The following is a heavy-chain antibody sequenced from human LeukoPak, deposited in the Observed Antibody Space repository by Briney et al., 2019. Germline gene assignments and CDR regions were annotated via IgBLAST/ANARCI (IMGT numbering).Heavy chain of an antibody. CDR3: ARGEGPAATLRYFDY. V-gene: IGHV1-69*05. Sequence: SVKVSCKASGGTFSSYAISWVRQAPGQGLEWMGGIIPIFGTANCAQKFQGRVTITTDESTSTAYMELSSLRSEDTAVYYCARGEGPAATLRYFDYWGQGTLVTVSS. CDR1: GGTFSSYA. D-gene: IGHD2-15*01. CDR2: IIPIFGTA. J-gene: IGHJ4*02.